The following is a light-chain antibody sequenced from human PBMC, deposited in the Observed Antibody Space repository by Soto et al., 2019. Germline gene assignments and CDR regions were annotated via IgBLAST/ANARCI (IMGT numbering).Light chain of an antibody. CDR3: QQYGSSPGYT. CDR2: GAS. V-gene: IGKV3-20*01. Sequence: EIVLTQSPGTLSLSPGERATLSCRASQSVSSSYLAWYQQKPGKAPRILIYGASSRATGIPDRFSGSGSGTAFPHTISSLEHEDFAVYYCQQYGSSPGYTFCQANKLQI. CDR1: QSVSSSY. J-gene: IGKJ2*01.